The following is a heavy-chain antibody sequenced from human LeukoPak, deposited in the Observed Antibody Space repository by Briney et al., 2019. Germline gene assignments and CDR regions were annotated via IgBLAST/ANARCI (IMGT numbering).Heavy chain of an antibody. D-gene: IGHD2-2*01. CDR2: IQQHGSET. CDR1: GFTFSNYW. CDR3: ATYSSSNGREFQY. V-gene: IGHV3-7*01. Sequence: GGSLRLSCEGSGFTFSNYWMSWVRQAPGKGLEWVANIQQHGSETYYGDSVKGRFTISRDNAKNSLYLQMNSLGAEDTAVYCCATYSSSNGREFQYWGQGTLVVVSS. J-gene: IGHJ1*01.